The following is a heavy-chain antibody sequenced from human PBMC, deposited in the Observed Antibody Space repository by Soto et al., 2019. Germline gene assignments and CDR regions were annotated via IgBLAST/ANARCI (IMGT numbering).Heavy chain of an antibody. J-gene: IGHJ5*02. CDR2: IYYSGST. D-gene: IGHD2-15*01. Sequence: SETLSLTCTVSGGSISSSSYYWGWIRQPPGXGLEWIGSIYYSGSTYYNPSLRSRVTISVDTSKNQFSLKLSSVTAADTAVYYCARLSDIVVVVAALGGWFDPWGQGTLVTVSS. V-gene: IGHV4-39*01. CDR1: GGSISSSSYY. CDR3: ARLSDIVVVVAALGGWFDP.